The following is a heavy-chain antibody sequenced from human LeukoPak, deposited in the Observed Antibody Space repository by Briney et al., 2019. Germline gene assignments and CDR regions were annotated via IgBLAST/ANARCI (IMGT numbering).Heavy chain of an antibody. V-gene: IGHV3-23*01. CDR2: INGSGGRT. CDR3: ARYVFSYGSGSYLAH. CDR1: GFTFSNYG. J-gene: IGHJ4*02. Sequence: SGGSLRLSCAASGFTFSNYGIAWVRQAPGKGLEWVTGINGSGGRTYYADSVKGRFTISRDNSKNTVYLQVNGLRAEDTAVYYCARYVFSYGSGSYLAHWGQGTLVTVSS. D-gene: IGHD3-10*01.